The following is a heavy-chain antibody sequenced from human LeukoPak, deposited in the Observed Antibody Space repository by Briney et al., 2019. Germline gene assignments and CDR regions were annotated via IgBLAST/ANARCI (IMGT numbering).Heavy chain of an antibody. J-gene: IGHJ4*02. D-gene: IGHD4-11*01. CDR3: ASSKIEGHFDY. Sequence: SQTLSLTCAVSGGSISSGGYSWSWIRQPPGKGLEWIGYIYHSGSTYYNPSLKSRVTTSLDRSKNQFSLNLSSVTAADTAVYYCASSKIEGHFDYWGQGTLVTVSS. V-gene: IGHV4-30-2*01. CDR2: IYHSGST. CDR1: GGSISSGGYS.